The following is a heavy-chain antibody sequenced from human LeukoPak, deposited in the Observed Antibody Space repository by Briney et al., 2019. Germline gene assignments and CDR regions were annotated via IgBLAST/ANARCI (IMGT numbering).Heavy chain of an antibody. V-gene: IGHV3-30*18. CDR3: AKDFAGSYYAAGQRYYFDY. D-gene: IGHD3-10*01. CDR2: ISAEENNE. CDR1: GLTFSTSN. J-gene: IGHJ4*02. Sequence: GGSLRLSCAAYGLTFSTSNMRCVRQAPGKGPECVALISAEENNEQYAGSVQGRLTMSRDNSKNTVSMQMNSLRTEDTAVYHCAKDFAGSYYAAGQRYYFDYWGQGTLVTVSS.